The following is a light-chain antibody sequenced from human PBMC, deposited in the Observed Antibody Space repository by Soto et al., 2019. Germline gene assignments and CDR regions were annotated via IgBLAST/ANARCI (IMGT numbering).Light chain of an antibody. Sequence: EIVLTQSPGTLSLSPGERATLSCRASQSVSSNYLAWYQQKPGQAPRLLIYGASSRATGIPDRFSGSGSGTEFTLTISRLEPEDFAVYYCQQYGNSPWTFGQGTKVDI. CDR1: QSVSSNY. V-gene: IGKV3-20*01. J-gene: IGKJ1*01. CDR2: GAS. CDR3: QQYGNSPWT.